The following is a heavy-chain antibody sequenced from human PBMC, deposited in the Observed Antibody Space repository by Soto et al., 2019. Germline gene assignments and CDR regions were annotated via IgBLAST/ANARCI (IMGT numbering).Heavy chain of an antibody. Sequence: QVQVLQSGAEVKKPGASVKVSCKASGYTFTSYTMHWVRHAPGQRLEWMGWSNAGNGDTKYSQKFQGRVTVTRDTASSTAYMKLSDLRPEDTALYYCAASISCTSTSCQRGVDTILYYWGQGTLVTVSS. CDR3: AASISCTSTSCQRGVDTILYY. CDR2: SNAGNGDT. CDR1: GYTFTSYT. D-gene: IGHD2-2*01. V-gene: IGHV1-3*01. J-gene: IGHJ4*02.